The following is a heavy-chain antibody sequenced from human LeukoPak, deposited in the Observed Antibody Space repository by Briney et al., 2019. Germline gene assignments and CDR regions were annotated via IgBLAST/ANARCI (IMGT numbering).Heavy chain of an antibody. CDR2: INPNSGGT. D-gene: IGHD2-2*01. J-gene: IGHJ6*04. CDR3: AREEIVVVTAAHEDYGMDV. Sequence: ASVNVSRKASGYTLTGYYMHWVRQAPGQGRGGMGWINPNSGGTNYAQKCQGWVTMTRDTSISTAYMELSRLRSDDTAVYYCAREEIVVVTAAHEDYGMDVWGKGTTVTVSS. CDR1: GYTLTGYY. V-gene: IGHV1-2*04.